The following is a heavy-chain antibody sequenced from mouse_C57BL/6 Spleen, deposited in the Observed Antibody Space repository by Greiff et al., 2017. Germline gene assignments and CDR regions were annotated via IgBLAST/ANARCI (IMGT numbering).Heavy chain of an antibody. Sequence: EVQLQQSGAELVRPGASVKLSCTASGFNIKDDYMHWVKQRPEQGLEWIGWIDPENGDTEYASKFQGKATITADTSSNTAYLQLSSLTSEDTAVYYCTTSYDYDDGGFDYWGQGTTLTVSS. CDR1: GFNIKDDY. CDR3: TTSYDYDDGGFDY. J-gene: IGHJ2*01. V-gene: IGHV14-4*01. D-gene: IGHD2-4*01. CDR2: IDPENGDT.